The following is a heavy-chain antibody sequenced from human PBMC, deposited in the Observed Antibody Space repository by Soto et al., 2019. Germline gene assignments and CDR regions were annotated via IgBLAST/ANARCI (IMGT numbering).Heavy chain of an antibody. CDR1: GGSISSYY. V-gene: IGHV4-4*07. J-gene: IGHJ6*02. Sequence: LSLTCTVSGGSISSYYWSWIRQPAGKGLEWIGRIYTSGSTNYNPSLRSRVTMSVDTSKNQFSLKLSSVTAADTAVYYCARERGGYCSGGSCYATDYYGMDVWGQGTTVTVSS. CDR3: ARERGGYCSGGSCYATDYYGMDV. CDR2: IYTSGST. D-gene: IGHD2-15*01.